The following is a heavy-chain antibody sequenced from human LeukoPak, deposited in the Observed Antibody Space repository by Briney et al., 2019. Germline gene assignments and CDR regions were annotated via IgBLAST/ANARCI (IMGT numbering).Heavy chain of an antibody. Sequence: SETLSLTCTVSGGSISSYYWSWIRQPAGKGLEWIGYIYYSGSTNYNPSLKSRVTISVDTSKNQFSLKLSSVTAADTAVYYCARKSGYCSSTSCYTGQNWFDPWGQGTLVTVSS. CDR3: ARKSGYCSSTSCYTGQNWFDP. CDR2: IYYSGST. D-gene: IGHD2-2*02. J-gene: IGHJ5*02. V-gene: IGHV4-59*01. CDR1: GGSISSYY.